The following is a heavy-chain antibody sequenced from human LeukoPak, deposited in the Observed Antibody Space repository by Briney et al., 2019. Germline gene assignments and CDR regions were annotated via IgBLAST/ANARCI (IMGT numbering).Heavy chain of an antibody. J-gene: IGHJ4*02. CDR3: ARGPAVAFDY. V-gene: IGHV4-61*02. CDR1: GGSISSGSYY. Sequence: SQTLSLTCTVSGGSISSGSYYWSWTRQPAGKGLEWIGRIYTSGSTNYNPSLKSRVTISVDTSKNQFSLKLSSVTAADTAVYYCARGPAVAFDYWGQGTLVTVSS. CDR2: IYTSGST. D-gene: IGHD2-2*01.